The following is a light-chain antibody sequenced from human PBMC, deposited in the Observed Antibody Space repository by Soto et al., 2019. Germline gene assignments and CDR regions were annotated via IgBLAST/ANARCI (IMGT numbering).Light chain of an antibody. Sequence: EIVMTQSPGTLSVSPGERATLSCRASQSVRSKLAWYQQKPGQAPRLLLYDASTRATGIPARFSGSGSGTEFTLTISSLQSEDFAVYYCQQYNNWPPITFGQGTRLAIK. CDR2: DAS. CDR3: QQYNNWPPIT. V-gene: IGKV3-15*01. J-gene: IGKJ5*01. CDR1: QSVRSK.